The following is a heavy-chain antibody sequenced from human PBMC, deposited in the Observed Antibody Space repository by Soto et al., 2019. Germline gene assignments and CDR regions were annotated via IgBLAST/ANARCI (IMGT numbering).Heavy chain of an antibody. CDR3: ASSAYCGGDCYSINFGYYYYGMDV. Sequence: SVKVSCKASGGTFSSYAISWVRQAPGQGLEWMGGIIPIFGTANYAQKFQGRVTITADKSTSTAYMELSSQRSEDTAVYYCASSAYCGGDCYSINFGYYYYGMDVWGQGTTVTDSS. CDR1: GGTFSSYA. D-gene: IGHD2-21*02. CDR2: IIPIFGTA. J-gene: IGHJ6*02. V-gene: IGHV1-69*06.